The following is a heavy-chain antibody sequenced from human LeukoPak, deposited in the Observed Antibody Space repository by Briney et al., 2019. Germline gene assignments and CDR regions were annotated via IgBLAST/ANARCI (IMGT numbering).Heavy chain of an antibody. CDR3: ARTSSGWYGGSFDP. D-gene: IGHD6-19*01. Sequence: ASVKVSCKASGYTFTSYDISWVRQAPGQGLEWMGWMNPNSGNTGYAQKFQGRVTMTRNTSISTAYMELSSLRSEDTAVYYCARTSSGWYGGSFDPWGQGTLVTVSS. CDR2: MNPNSGNT. V-gene: IGHV1-8*01. J-gene: IGHJ5*02. CDR1: GYTFTSYD.